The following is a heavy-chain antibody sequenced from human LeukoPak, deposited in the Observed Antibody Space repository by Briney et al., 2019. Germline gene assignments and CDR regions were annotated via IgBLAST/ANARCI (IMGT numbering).Heavy chain of an antibody. CDR2: IYHSGST. Sequence: SQTLSLTCAVSGGSISSSNWWSWVRQPPGKGLEWIGEIYHSGSTNYNPSLKSRVTISVDKSKNQFSLKLSSVTAADTAVYYCARDKGYSYGCGLDYWGQGTLVTVSS. CDR1: GGSISSSNW. CDR3: ARDKGYSYGCGLDY. J-gene: IGHJ4*02. D-gene: IGHD5-18*01. V-gene: IGHV4-4*02.